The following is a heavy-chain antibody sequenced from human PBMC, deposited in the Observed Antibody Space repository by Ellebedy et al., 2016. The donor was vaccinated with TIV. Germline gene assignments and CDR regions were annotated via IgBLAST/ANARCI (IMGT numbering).Heavy chain of an antibody. V-gene: IGHV4-39*02. CDR2: IYYSGST. J-gene: IGHJ6*02. CDR3: ARDHNSSGSLYGMDV. CDR1: GGSISSSSYY. Sequence: SETLSLTXTVSGGSISSSSYYWGWIRQPPGKGLEWIGSIYYSGSTYYNPSLKSRVTISVDTSKNQFSLKLSSVTAADTAVYYCARDHNSSGSLYGMDVWGQGTTVTVSS. D-gene: IGHD6-19*01.